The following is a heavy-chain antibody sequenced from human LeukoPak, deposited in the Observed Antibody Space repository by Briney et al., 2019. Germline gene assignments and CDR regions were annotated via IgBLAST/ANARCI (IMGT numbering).Heavy chain of an antibody. D-gene: IGHD3-22*01. CDR3: ARGLGSGYYFPFDY. CDR2: VNWNGDST. V-gene: IGHV3-20*04. Sequence: PGGSLRLSCAASGFTFSSYAMSWVRQAPGKGLEWVSGVNWNGDSTNYADSVKGRFTISRDNAKNSLYLQMNSLRAEDTALYYCARGLGSGYYFPFDYWGQGTLVTVSS. CDR1: GFTFSSYA. J-gene: IGHJ4*02.